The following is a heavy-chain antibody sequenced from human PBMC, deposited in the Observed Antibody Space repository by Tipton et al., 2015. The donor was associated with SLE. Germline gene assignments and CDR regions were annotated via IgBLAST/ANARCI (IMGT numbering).Heavy chain of an antibody. CDR3: ARDRSRSGSDVFDY. V-gene: IGHV1-46*01. CDR2: VNPDTGGT. CDR1: GGTFSSYA. J-gene: IGHJ4*01. D-gene: IGHD1-26*01. Sequence: QLVQSGAEVKKPGSSVKVSCKASGGTFSSYAISWVRQAPGQGLEWMGIVNPDTGGTSYAQRFQGRVTVTADTSSSTVYVELSSLRFDDTAVYYCARDRSRSGSDVFDYWGHGSLVTVSS.